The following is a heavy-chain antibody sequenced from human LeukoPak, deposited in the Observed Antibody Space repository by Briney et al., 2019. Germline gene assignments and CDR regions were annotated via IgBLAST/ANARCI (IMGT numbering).Heavy chain of an antibody. D-gene: IGHD3-22*01. J-gene: IGHJ4*02. CDR2: ISYDGSNK. CDR3: ARVRYDSSGYYSLSDS. Sequence: GGSLRLSCAASGFTFSSYGMHWVRQAPGKGLEWVAVISYDGSNKYYADSVKGRFTISRDNSKNTLYLQMNSLRAEDTAVYYCARVRYDSSGYYSLSDSWGQGTLVTVSS. CDR1: GFTFSSYG. V-gene: IGHV3-30*03.